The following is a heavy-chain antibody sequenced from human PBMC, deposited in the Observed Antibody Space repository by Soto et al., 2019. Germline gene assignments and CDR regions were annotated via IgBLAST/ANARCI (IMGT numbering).Heavy chain of an antibody. V-gene: IGHV1-3*01. CDR3: ARGGLALMDV. J-gene: IGHJ6*02. CDR2: INAGSGNT. D-gene: IGHD3-16*01. Sequence: ASVKVSCKASGYTFTSYAIHWVRQAPGQRLEWMGWINAGSGNTKYSQKFQGRVTITRDTSASTAYMELSTLRSEDTAVYYCARGGLALMDVWGQGTTVTVSS. CDR1: GYTFTSYA.